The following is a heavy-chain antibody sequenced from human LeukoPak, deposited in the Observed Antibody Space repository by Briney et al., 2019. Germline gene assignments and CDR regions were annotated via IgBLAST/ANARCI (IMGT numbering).Heavy chain of an antibody. CDR1: GFIFSSYA. CDR2: ISYDGSNK. J-gene: IGHJ4*02. D-gene: IGHD6-19*01. Sequence: PGRSLRLSCAASGFIFSSYAMHWVRQAPGKGLEWVAVISYDGSNKYADSVKGRFTISRDNSKNTLYLQMNSLRAEDTAVCYCALNRGSGWYFHYWGQGTLVTVSS. V-gene: IGHV3-30*04. CDR3: ALNRGSGWYFHY.